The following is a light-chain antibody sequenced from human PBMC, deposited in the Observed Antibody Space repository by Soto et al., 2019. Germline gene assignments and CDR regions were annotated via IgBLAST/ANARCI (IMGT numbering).Light chain of an antibody. Sequence: EIVLTQSPATLSLSPGERATLSCRASQSVSSYLAWYQQKPGQAPRLLIYDASNRATGIPARFSGSGSGTDFTLTISSLEPEDFVVYYCQQRSNWPPAFGQGNKLEIK. CDR2: DAS. CDR3: QQRSNWPPA. CDR1: QSVSSY. V-gene: IGKV3-11*01. J-gene: IGKJ2*01.